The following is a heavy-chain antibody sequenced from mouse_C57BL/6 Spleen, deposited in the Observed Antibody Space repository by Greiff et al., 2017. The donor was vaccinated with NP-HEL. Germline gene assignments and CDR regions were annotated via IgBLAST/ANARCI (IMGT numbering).Heavy chain of an antibody. CDR2: INPNNGGT. CDR3: ARGEANGNPVDY. CDR1: GYTFTDYY. D-gene: IGHD2-1*01. V-gene: IGHV1-26*01. Sequence: EVQLQQSGPELVKPGASVKISCKASGYTFTDYYMNWVKQSHGKSLEWIGDINPNNGGTSYNQKFKGKATLTVDKSSSTAYMELRSLTSEDSAVYYGARGEANGNPVDYWGKGTTLTVSS. J-gene: IGHJ2*01.